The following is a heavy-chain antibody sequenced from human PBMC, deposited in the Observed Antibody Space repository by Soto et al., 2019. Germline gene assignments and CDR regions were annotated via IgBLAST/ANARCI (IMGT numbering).Heavy chain of an antibody. D-gene: IGHD3-22*01. CDR3: ARVGVVVISEFYYYYGMDV. J-gene: IGHJ6*02. CDR2: IYHSGST. Sequence: PSETLSLTCAVSGGSISSSNWWSWVRQPPGKGLEWIGEIYHSGSTNYNPSLKSRVTISVDKSKNQFSLKLSSVTAADTAVYYCARVGVVVISEFYYYYGMDVWGQGTTVTVSS. CDR1: GGSISSSNW. V-gene: IGHV4-4*02.